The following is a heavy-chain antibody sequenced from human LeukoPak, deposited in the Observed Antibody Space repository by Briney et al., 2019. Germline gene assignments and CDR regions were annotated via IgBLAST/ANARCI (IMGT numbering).Heavy chain of an antibody. Sequence: PGGSLRLSCAASGFSFSDYNMNWVRQAPGKGLEWVSFISSSSSTIYYADSVKGRFTISRDNAKNSLYLQMNSLRAEDTAVYYCARDPEAAGDWGQGTLVTVSS. V-gene: IGHV3-48*04. CDR1: GFSFSDYN. CDR3: ARDPEAAGD. CDR2: ISSSSSTI. D-gene: IGHD6-13*01. J-gene: IGHJ4*02.